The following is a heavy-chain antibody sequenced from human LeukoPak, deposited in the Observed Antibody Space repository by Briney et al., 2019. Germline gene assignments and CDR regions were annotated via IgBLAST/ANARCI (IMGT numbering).Heavy chain of an antibody. J-gene: IGHJ5*02. D-gene: IGHD5-24*01. V-gene: IGHV4-39*01. CDR3: AGGSRDGYNLIRGNWFDP. Sequence: SETLSLTCTVSGGSISSSSYYWGWIRQPPGKGLEWIGSIYYSGSTYYNPSLKSRVTISVDTSKNQFSLKLSSVTAADTAVYYCAGGSRDGYNLIRGNWFDPWGQGTLVTVSS. CDR1: GGSISSSSYY. CDR2: IYYSGST.